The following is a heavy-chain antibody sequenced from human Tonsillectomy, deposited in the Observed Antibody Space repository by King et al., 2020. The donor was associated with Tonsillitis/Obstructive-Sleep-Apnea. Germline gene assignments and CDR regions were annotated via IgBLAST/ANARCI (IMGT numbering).Heavy chain of an antibody. Sequence: QLQESGPGLVKPSETLSLTCTVSGGSISSYYWSWIRQPPGKGLGWIGYIYYSGSTNYNPSLKSRVTISVDTSKNQFSLKLSSVTAADTAVYYCARQYSSGWYYFDYWGQGTLVTVSS. CDR3: ARQYSSGWYYFDY. V-gene: IGHV4-59*08. D-gene: IGHD6-19*01. CDR1: GGSISSYY. CDR2: IYYSGST. J-gene: IGHJ4*02.